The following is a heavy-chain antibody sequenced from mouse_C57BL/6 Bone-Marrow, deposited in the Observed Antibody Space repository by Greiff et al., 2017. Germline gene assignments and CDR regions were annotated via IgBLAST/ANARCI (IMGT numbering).Heavy chain of an antibody. CDR2: INPSTGGT. V-gene: IGHV1-42*01. J-gene: IGHJ4*01. CDR1: GYSFTGYY. Sequence: EVQLQQSGPELVKPGASVKISCKASGYSFTGYYMNWVKQSPEKSLEWIGEINPSTGGTTYNQKFKAKATLTVDKSSSTAYMQLKSLTSEDSAVYYCARRPSTEKYYAMDYWGQGTSVTVSS. CDR3: ARRPSTEKYYAMDY.